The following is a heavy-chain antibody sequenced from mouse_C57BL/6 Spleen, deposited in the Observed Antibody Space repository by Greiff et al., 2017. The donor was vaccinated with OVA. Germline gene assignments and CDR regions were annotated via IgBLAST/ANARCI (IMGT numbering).Heavy chain of an antibody. J-gene: IGHJ3*01. CDR2: IWSGGST. V-gene: IGHV2-2*01. CDR1: GFSLTSYG. CDR3: ARGLTGTYAY. D-gene: IGHD4-1*01. Sequence: VHLVESGPGLVQPSQSLSITCTVSGFSLTSYGVHWVRQSPGKGLEWLGVIWSGGSTDYNAAFISRLSISKDNSKSQVFFKMNSLQADDTAIYYCARGLTGTYAYWGQGTLVTVSA.